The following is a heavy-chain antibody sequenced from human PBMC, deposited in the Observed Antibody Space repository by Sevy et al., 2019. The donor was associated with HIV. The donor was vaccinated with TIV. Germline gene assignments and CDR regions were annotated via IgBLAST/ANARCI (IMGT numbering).Heavy chain of an antibody. CDR1: GFTFSNYN. V-gene: IGHV3-21*06. CDR2: ISTSSGYI. CDR3: ARDKTILEGRYGMDV. Sequence: GGSLRLSCAASGFTFSNYNINWVRQSPGKGLEWVSFISTSSGYIYYADSVKGRFTISRDNAKNSLYLQMNSLRAEETAVYYCARDKTILEGRYGMDVWGQGNTVTVS. D-gene: IGHD3-3*01. J-gene: IGHJ6*02.